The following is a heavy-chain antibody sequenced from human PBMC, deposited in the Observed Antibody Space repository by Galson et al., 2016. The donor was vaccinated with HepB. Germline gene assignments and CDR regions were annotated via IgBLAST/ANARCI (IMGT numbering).Heavy chain of an antibody. J-gene: IGHJ4*02. CDR3: ARDATRHGYNDGQLDY. Sequence: SLRLSCAASGFTFSRYTVHWVRQAPGKGLEWLAVISDDANSKYYADSVKGRFTISRDNSKNSLYLQMNSLRTEDTAVYYCARDATRHGYNDGQLDYWGQGTLLTVSS. D-gene: IGHD5-24*01. CDR1: GFTFSRYT. V-gene: IGHV3-30-3*01. CDR2: ISDDANSK.